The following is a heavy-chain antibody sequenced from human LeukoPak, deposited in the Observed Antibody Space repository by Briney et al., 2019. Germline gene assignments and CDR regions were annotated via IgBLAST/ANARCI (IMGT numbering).Heavy chain of an antibody. CDR3: ANHASAFEF. J-gene: IGHJ4*02. CDR1: GFTFSSYW. D-gene: IGHD1-14*01. CDR2: IKQDGSEK. V-gene: IGHV3-7*03. Sequence: GGSLRLSCAASGFTFSSYWMSWVRQAPGKGLEWVANIKQDGSEKYYVDSVKGRFTISRDDYKNTLYLQMNSLRVEDTAVYYCANHASAFEFWGQGTLVTVSS.